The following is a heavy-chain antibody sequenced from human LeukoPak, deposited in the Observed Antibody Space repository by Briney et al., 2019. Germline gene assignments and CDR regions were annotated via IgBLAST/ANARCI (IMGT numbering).Heavy chain of an antibody. CDR1: GGSISSYY. V-gene: IGHV4-59*12. J-gene: IGHJ6*03. D-gene: IGHD5-18*01. CDR3: ARGAIDPIQLWFSRVSARDAGHYYYYYYMDV. CDR2: IYYSGST. Sequence: SETLSLTCTVSGGSISSYYWSWIRQPAGKGLEWIGYIYYSGSTNYNPSLKSRVTISVDTSKNQFSLKLSSVTAADTAVYYCARGAIDPIQLWFSRVSARDAGHYYYYYYMDVWGKGTTVTVSS.